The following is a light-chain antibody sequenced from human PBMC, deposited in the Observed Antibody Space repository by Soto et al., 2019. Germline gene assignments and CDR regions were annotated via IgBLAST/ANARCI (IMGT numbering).Light chain of an antibody. CDR3: SSYAGSNNV. J-gene: IGLJ1*01. CDR1: SSDVGDYNY. Sequence: QSAPTQPPSASGSPGQSVTIPCTGTSSDVGDYNYVSWYQQHPGKVPKLLIYEVSKRPSGVPDRFSGSKSGNTASLTVSGLQAEDEADYYCSSYAGSNNVFGTGTKVTVL. V-gene: IGLV2-8*01. CDR2: EVS.